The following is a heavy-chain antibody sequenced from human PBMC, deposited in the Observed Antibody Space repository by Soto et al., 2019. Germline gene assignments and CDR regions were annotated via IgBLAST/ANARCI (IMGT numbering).Heavy chain of an antibody. CDR3: AHIVVAGLGYYFDY. D-gene: IGHD6-19*01. CDR2: IYWDDDK. Sequence: QITLKESGPTLVKPTQTLTLTCTFSGFSLSSTRMAVGWPRQPPGKALEWLALIYWDDDKRYSPFLKSRLTITKDTSKNQVVLTMSNMDPVDTARYYCAHIVVAGLGYYFDYWGQGTLVTVSS. J-gene: IGHJ4*02. V-gene: IGHV2-5*02. CDR1: GFSLSSTRMA.